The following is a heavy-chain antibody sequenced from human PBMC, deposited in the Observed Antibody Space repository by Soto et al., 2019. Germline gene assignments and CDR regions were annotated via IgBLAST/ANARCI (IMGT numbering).Heavy chain of an antibody. D-gene: IGHD3-16*01. CDR1: GVTFKDYG. V-gene: IGHV3-30*03. CDR2: ISYDGKQT. Sequence: SLRLSCGAPGVTFKDYGMHRVRQAPGKGLEWVAVISYDGKQTYYADSVKGRFTISKDKSKRTLFLQMNSLRVDDTAVYYCARDGWGSNWYFDLWGRGTLVTVSS. CDR3: ARDGWGSNWYFDL. J-gene: IGHJ2*01.